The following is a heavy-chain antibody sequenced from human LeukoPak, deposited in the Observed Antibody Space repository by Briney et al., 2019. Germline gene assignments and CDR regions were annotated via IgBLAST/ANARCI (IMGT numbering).Heavy chain of an antibody. CDR3: AKEAYLYYDILTGYYSGYFDY. J-gene: IGHJ4*02. Sequence: GGFLRLSCAASGFTFSSYAMSWVRQAPGKGLEWVSAISGSGGSTYYADSVKGRFTISRDNSKNTLYLQMNSLRAEDTAVYYCAKEAYLYYDILTGYYSGYFDYWGQGTLVTVSS. CDR1: GFTFSSYA. D-gene: IGHD3-9*01. CDR2: ISGSGGST. V-gene: IGHV3-23*01.